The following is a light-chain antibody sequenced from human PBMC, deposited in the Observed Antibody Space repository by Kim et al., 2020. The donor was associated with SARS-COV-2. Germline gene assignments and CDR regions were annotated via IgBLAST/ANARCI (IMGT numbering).Light chain of an antibody. J-gene: IGKJ4*01. V-gene: IGKV1-5*03. CDR2: KAS. CDR1: HDISRW. Sequence: ASVGDRVTTTCRASHDISRWLAWYQQKPGKAPKVLIYKASSLESGVPSRFSGSGSGTEFTLTISSLQPDDLASYYCQQYHSSPLTFGGGTKVDIK. CDR3: QQYHSSPLT.